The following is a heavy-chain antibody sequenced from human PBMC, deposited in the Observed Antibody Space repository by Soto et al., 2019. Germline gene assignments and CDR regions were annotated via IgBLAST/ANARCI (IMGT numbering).Heavy chain of an antibody. V-gene: IGHV6-1*01. CDR2: TYYRSKWYN. D-gene: IGHD3-3*01. J-gene: IGHJ6*02. CDR1: GDSVSSNSAA. Sequence: SQTLSLTCAISGDSVSSNSAAWNWIRQSPSRGLEWLGRTYYRSKWYNDYAVSVKSRITINPDTSKNQFSLKLSSVTAADTAVYYCARDGVAKRGYYYYGMDVWGQGTTVTVS. CDR3: ARDGVAKRGYYYYGMDV.